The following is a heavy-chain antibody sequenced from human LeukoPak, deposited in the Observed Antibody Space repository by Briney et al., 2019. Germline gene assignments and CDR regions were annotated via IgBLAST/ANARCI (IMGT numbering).Heavy chain of an antibody. V-gene: IGHV4-59*08. CDR2: IYYSGST. CDR3: ARYAYSSSWIPYYFDY. Sequence: SETLSLTCTVSGGSISSYYWSWIRQPPGKGLEWIGYIYYSGSTNYNPSLKSRVTISVDTSKNRFSLKLSSVTAADTAVYYCARYAYSSSWIPYYFDYWGQGTLVTVPS. J-gene: IGHJ4*02. CDR1: GGSISSYY. D-gene: IGHD6-13*01.